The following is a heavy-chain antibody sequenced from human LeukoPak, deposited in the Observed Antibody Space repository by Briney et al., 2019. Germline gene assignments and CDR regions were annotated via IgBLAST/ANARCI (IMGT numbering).Heavy chain of an antibody. V-gene: IGHV3-74*01. Sequence: GGSLRLSCAAPGFTFSSYWMHWVRQAPGKGLVWVSRINSDGSSTSYADSVKGRFTISRDNAKNTLYLQMNSLRAEDTAVYYCARWPLGVDGFGESRNYFDYWGQGTLVTVSS. CDR1: GFTFSSYW. CDR3: ARWPLGVDGFGESRNYFDY. CDR2: INSDGSST. J-gene: IGHJ4*02. D-gene: IGHD3-10*01.